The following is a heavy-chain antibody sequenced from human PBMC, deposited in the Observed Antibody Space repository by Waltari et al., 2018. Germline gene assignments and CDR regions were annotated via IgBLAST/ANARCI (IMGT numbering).Heavy chain of an antibody. CDR2: IKKDGSEE. Sequence: EVQLVESGGGLVQPGGSLRLSWAASGFTLSSYWMRWVRQAPGKGLEWVANIKKDGSEEYYVDSVRGRFTISRDNAKNSLYLQMNSLRPEDTAVYYCARDQWFAFDIWGQGTMVTVSS. J-gene: IGHJ3*02. CDR3: ARDQWFAFDI. V-gene: IGHV3-7*01. CDR1: GFTLSSYW. D-gene: IGHD3-22*01.